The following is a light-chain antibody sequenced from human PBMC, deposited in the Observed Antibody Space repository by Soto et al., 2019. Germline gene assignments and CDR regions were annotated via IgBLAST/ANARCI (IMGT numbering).Light chain of an antibody. V-gene: IGKV3-15*01. Sequence: EIVMTQSPATLSVSPGERATVSCRASQSVSSNLAWYQQKPGQAPRLLIYGASTRATGIPARFSGSGSGTEFTLTISSLQSADLAVYYCQQYNNWPFPSWTFGQGTKVEIK. CDR2: GAS. J-gene: IGKJ1*01. CDR1: QSVSSN. CDR3: QQYNNWPFPSWT.